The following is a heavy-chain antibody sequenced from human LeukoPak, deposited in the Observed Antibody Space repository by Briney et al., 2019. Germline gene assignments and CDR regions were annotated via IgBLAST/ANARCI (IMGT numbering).Heavy chain of an antibody. J-gene: IGHJ3*02. Sequence: GGSLRLSCAASGFTFSSYAMSWVRQAPGKGLEWVSTLSGSGDYTYYADSVKGRFTISRDNSKNTLYLQMNSLRAEDTAVYYCAKDPSGGMIVVVITAFDIWGQGTMVTVSS. CDR2: LSGSGDYT. CDR1: GFTFSSYA. V-gene: IGHV3-23*01. D-gene: IGHD3-22*01. CDR3: AKDPSGGMIVVVITAFDI.